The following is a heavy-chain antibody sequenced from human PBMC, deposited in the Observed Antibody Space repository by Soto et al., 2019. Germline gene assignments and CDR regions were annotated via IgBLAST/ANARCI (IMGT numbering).Heavy chain of an antibody. Sequence: GGSLRLSCAASGFTFSSHSMNWVRQAPGKGLEWISFISSSSRPIYYADSVKGRFTISRDNALNSLYLEMNSLRDEDTAVYYCARDYYGDYAHDSWGQGTLVTVSS. D-gene: IGHD4-17*01. J-gene: IGHJ4*02. CDR2: ISSSSRPI. CDR3: ARDYYGDYAHDS. CDR1: GFTFSSHS. V-gene: IGHV3-48*02.